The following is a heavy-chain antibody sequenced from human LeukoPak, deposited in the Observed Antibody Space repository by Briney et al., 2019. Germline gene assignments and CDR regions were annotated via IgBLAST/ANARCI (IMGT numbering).Heavy chain of an antibody. CDR3: AKDLCSTVVTPLCWYFDL. CDR1: GFTFSSYG. D-gene: IGHD4-23*01. CDR2: ISYDGSNK. Sequence: GGSLRLSCAASGFTFSSYGMHWVRQAPGKGLEWVAVISYDGSNKYFTDSVKGRFTISRDNSKNTLYLQMNSLRAEDTAVYYCAKDLCSTVVTPLCWYFDLWGRGTLVTVSS. V-gene: IGHV3-30*18. J-gene: IGHJ2*01.